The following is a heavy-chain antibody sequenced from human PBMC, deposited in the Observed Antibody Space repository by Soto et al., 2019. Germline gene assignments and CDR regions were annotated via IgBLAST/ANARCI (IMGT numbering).Heavy chain of an antibody. J-gene: IGHJ6*03. CDR1: GYAFSQFY. V-gene: IGHV1-2*04. Sequence: QVQLVQSGAEVKKPGASVKVSCKASGYAFSQFYIHWMRQAPGQGLEWMGWINPNSGRTKIAQNFQGWVTMTRDTSIKTVYMELSGLRSDATAVYYCARESGGTTATLDYYYFYMDVWGKGTTVTVSS. CDR3: ARESGGTTATLDYYYFYMDV. D-gene: IGHD4-17*01. CDR2: INPNSGRT.